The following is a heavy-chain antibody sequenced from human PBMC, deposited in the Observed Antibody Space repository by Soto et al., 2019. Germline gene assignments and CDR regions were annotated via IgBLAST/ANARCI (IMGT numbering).Heavy chain of an antibody. Sequence: EVQLVESGGGLVQSGGSLGLSCVASGFSFRSYWMHWVRQAPGKGLVWVARISSDGTTTTYADSANGRFTVSRDNAANTLYLQMSSLRAEDTAVSYCAREYYGVLTGYYNDYWGQGTLVTVSS. CDR3: AREYYGVLTGYYNDY. CDR1: GFSFRSYW. J-gene: IGHJ4*02. V-gene: IGHV3-74*01. CDR2: ISSDGTTT. D-gene: IGHD3-9*01.